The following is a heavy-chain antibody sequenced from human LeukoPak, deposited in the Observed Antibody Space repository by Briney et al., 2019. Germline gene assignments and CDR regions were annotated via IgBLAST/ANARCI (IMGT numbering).Heavy chain of an antibody. CDR1: GFTLSSYW. Sequence: GGSLRLSCAASGFTLSSYWMHWVRQAPGKGLVWVSRINSDGSSITYADSVKGRFTISRDNAKNTLYLQMNSLRVEDTAVYYCAREGRVSGYDFDCWGQGTQVTVSS. D-gene: IGHD5-12*01. J-gene: IGHJ4*02. CDR2: INSDGSSI. V-gene: IGHV3-74*03. CDR3: AREGRVSGYDFDC.